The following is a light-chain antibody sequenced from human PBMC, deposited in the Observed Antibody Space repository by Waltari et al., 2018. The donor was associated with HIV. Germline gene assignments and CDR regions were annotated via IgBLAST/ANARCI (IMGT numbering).Light chain of an antibody. V-gene: IGLV1-51*01. J-gene: IGLJ2*01. CDR2: ESN. Sequence: QSVLTQPPSVSAAPGQRVTISCSGSSSNIGTNGVSWYQQSPGTVPKLLIYESNNLFPGISDRFSASQSGTSATLGISGLHTGDEADYYCGTWDDRLNAGVFGGGTRLTVL. CDR3: GTWDDRLNAGV. CDR1: SSNIGTNG.